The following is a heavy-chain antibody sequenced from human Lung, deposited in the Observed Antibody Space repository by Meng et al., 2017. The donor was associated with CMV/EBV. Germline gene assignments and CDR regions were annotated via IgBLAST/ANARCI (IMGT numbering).Heavy chain of an antibody. D-gene: IGHD1-26*01. CDR2: IYINGDT. CDR1: GVSISGFY. J-gene: IGHJ4*02. Sequence: QVHLQESGPGLVKPSXTLSLTCSVSGVSISGFYWSWILQPAGKGLEGIGRIYINGDTNYNPSLKSRVTISKDTSKNQISLRLTSVTAADTAIYYCATGSGDFDHWGRGTLDTVSS. V-gene: IGHV4-4*07. CDR3: ATGSGDFDH.